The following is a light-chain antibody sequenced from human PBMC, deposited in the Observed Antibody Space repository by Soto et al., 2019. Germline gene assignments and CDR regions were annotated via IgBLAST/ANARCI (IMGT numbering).Light chain of an antibody. CDR3: AAWDASLSGYV. J-gene: IGLJ1*01. Sequence: QSVLTQPPSASGTPGQRVTISCSGSTSNIGSNTVNWYQQLPGTAPELLIYSNNQRPSGVPDRFSGSKSGTSASLAISGLQSEDEADYYCAAWDASLSGYVFGTGTKVTLL. CDR1: TSNIGSNT. CDR2: SNN. V-gene: IGLV1-44*01.